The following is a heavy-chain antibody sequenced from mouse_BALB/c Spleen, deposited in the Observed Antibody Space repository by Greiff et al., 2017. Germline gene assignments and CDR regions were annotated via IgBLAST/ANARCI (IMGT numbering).Heavy chain of an antibody. CDR1: GFTFSDYY. J-gene: IGHJ4*01. CDR2: ISDGGSYT. CDR3: ARDRRKGAMDD. V-gene: IGHV5-4*02. Sequence: EVQGVESGGGLVKPGGSLKLSCAASGFTFSDYYMYWVRQTPEKRLEWVATISDGGSYTYYPDSVKGRFTISRDNAKNNLYLQMSSLKSEDTAMYYCARDRRKGAMDDWGQGTAVTVSS. D-gene: IGHD2-12*01.